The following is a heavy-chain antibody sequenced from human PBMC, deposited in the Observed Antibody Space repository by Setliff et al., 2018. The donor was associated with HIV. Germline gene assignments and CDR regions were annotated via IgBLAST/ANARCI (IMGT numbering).Heavy chain of an antibody. CDR2: VSSIGNT. V-gene: IGHV4-4*08. J-gene: IGHJ2*01. D-gene: IGHD6-6*01. CDR1: GISINGYY. CDR3: ARDSDLDYSSSARWYFDL. Sequence: PSETLSLTCSVSGISINGYYWSWIRQSPRTRLEWIGYVSSIGNTNYNPSLKSRVTISVDTSKNQFSLQLNSVTAADTAVYYCARDSDLDYSSSARWYFDLWGRGTLVTVSS.